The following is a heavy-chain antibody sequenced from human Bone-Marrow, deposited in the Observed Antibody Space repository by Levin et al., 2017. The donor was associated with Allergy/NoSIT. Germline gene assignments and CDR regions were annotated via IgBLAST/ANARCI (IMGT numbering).Heavy chain of an antibody. CDR2: MRYSGSP. CDR3: ARSERTDGGWYLGS. V-gene: IGHV4-59*11. D-gene: IGHD6-19*01. Sequence: SETLSLTCTVSGASISSHYWSWLRQPPGKGLEWIGHMRYSGSPAYNPSLKSRVTISGDTSKNQFSLNLNSVTAADTAVYYCARSERTDGGWYLGSWGKGTLVIVSS. CDR1: GASISSHY. J-gene: IGHJ4*02.